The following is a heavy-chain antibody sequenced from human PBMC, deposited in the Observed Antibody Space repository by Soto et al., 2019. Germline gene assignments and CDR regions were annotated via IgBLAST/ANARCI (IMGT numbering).Heavy chain of an antibody. D-gene: IGHD3-10*01. CDR1: GGSISSYY. CDR3: ARVWGGAFDI. Sequence: QVQLQESGPGLVKPSETLSLTCTVSGGSISSYYWSWIRQPPGKGLEWIGYIYYSGSTNYNPSLKSRGTISVDTSKNQFSLKLCPVTAAGTAVYYCARVWGGAFDIWGQGTMVTVSS. V-gene: IGHV4-59*01. CDR2: IYYSGST. J-gene: IGHJ3*02.